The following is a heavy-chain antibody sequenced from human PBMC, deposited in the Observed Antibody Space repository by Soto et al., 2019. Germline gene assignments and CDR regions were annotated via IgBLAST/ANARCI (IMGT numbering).Heavy chain of an antibody. D-gene: IGHD3-3*01. CDR1: GYTFTSYD. CDR3: ARGYYDFGSGITHTWFDP. V-gene: IGHV1-8*01. J-gene: IGHJ5*02. Sequence: GAPVKLSCKASGYTFTSYDINWVRQATGQGLEWMGWMNPNSGNTGYAQKFQGRVTMTRNTSISTAYMVLRSLRSEDTAVYYCARGYYDFGSGITHTWFDPWGEGTLVTVSS. CDR2: MNPNSGNT.